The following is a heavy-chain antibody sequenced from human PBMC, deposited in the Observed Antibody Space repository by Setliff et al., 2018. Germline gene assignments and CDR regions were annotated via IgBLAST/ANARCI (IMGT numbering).Heavy chain of an antibody. J-gene: IGHJ5*02. D-gene: IGHD1-20*01. V-gene: IGHV4-61*02. Sequence: SETLSLTCTVSGDSITSGSVYWSWIRQPAGKGLEWIGRIFPTGTTNYNPVLKSRVTMSVDTSKKRFSLMLRSVTAADTAIYYCARYNSSADCFDLWGPGTLVTVSS. CDR2: IFPTGTT. CDR3: ARYNSSADCFDL. CDR1: GDSITSGSVY.